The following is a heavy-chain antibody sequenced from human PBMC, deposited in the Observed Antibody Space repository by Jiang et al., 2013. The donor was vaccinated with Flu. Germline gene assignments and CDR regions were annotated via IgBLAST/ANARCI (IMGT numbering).Heavy chain of an antibody. J-gene: IGHJ4*02. D-gene: IGHD2-15*01. Sequence: PGLVKPSGTLSLTCAVSGGSISSSNWWSWVRQPPGKGLEWIGEIYHSGSTNYNPSLKSRVTISVDKSKNQFSLKLSSVTAADTAVYYCARESDCSGGSCYLGHDYWGQGTLVTVSS. CDR1: GGSISSSNW. CDR2: IYHSGST. V-gene: IGHV4-4*02. CDR3: ARESDCSGGSCYLGHDY.